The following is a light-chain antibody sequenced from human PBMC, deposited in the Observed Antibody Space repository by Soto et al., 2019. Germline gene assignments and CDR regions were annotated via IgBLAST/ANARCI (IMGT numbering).Light chain of an antibody. CDR2: EGI. CDR3: ASYAGSRTYV. CDR1: SSNIGGYNV. V-gene: IGLV2-23*01. J-gene: IGLJ1*01. Sequence: QSALTQPASVSGSPGQSITISCSGTSSNIGGYNVVSWYQQHPGKAPKVIVYEGIKRPSGVSDRFSGSKSASTASLTISGLQAEDEGDYYCASYAGSRTYVFGSGTKVTVL.